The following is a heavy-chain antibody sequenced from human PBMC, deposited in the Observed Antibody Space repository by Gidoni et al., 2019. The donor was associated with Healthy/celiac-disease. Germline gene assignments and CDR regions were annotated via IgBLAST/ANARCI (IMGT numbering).Heavy chain of an antibody. CDR1: GCSISSGSYY. CDR3: ARWYYYDSSGGPFYWFDP. V-gene: IGHV4-61*02. Sequence: QVQLQESGPGLVKPSQTLSLTCTVSGCSISSGSYYWSWIRQPAGKGLEWIGRIYTSGSTNYNPSLKSRVTISVDTSKNQFSLKLSSVTAADTAVYYCARWYYYDSSGGPFYWFDPWGQGTLVTVSS. CDR2: IYTSGST. D-gene: IGHD3-22*01. J-gene: IGHJ5*02.